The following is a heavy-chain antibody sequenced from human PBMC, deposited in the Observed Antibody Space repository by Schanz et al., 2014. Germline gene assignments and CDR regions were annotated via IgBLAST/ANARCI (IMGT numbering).Heavy chain of an antibody. CDR2: IHSTGET. D-gene: IGHD5-12*01. CDR1: GFAFSSHD. Sequence: EVQVVESGGGLVQPGGSLRLSCVASGFAFSSHDMHWVRQVTGKGLQWVSAIHSTGETYYPDSVQGRFTISRENTKNSLYLQMTNLRAGDTAMYYCARVVRYSGYVRHWFFDLWGRGTSVTVSS. CDR3: ARVVRYSGYVRHWFFDL. V-gene: IGHV3-13*01. J-gene: IGHJ2*01.